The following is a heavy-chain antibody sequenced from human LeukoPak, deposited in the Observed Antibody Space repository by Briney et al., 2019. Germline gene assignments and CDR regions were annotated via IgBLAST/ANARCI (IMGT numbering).Heavy chain of an antibody. CDR2: IYSGGST. J-gene: IGHJ4*02. CDR3: ARDYYDSSGYYVLDY. V-gene: IGHV3-66*01. Sequence: GGSLRLSCAASGFTVSSNYMSWVRRAPGKGLEWVSVIYSGGSTYYADSVKGRFTISRDNSKNTLYLQMNSLRAEDTAVYYCARDYYDSSGYYVLDYWGQGTLVTVSS. CDR1: GFTVSSNY. D-gene: IGHD3-22*01.